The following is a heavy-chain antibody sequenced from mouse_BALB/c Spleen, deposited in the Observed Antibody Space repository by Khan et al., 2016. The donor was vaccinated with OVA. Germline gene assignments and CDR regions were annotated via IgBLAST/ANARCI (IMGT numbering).Heavy chain of an antibody. CDR2: IYPGNSDT. CDR1: GYTFTSYW. Sequence: VQLQQSGTVLARPGTSVKMSCKASGYTFTSYWMHWVKQRPGQGLEWIGAIYPGNSDTSYNQKFKGKAKLTAVTSTSTAYMELSSLTNEDSAVYYSTRFGYIIDYWGQGTLVTVSA. CDR3: TRFGYIIDY. V-gene: IGHV1-5*01. D-gene: IGHD2-2*01. J-gene: IGHJ3*01.